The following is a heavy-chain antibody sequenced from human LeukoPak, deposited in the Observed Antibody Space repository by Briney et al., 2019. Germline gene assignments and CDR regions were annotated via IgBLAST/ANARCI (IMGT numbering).Heavy chain of an antibody. CDR3: ARVRDVYGQFDY. D-gene: IGHD5/OR15-5a*01. J-gene: IGHJ4*02. CDR1: GFTFSNHA. V-gene: IGHV3-23*01. CDR2: ISDTGGST. Sequence: GGSLRLSCAASGFTFSNHAMSWIRQAPGKGLEWASAISDTGGSTYYADSVKGRFTISRDNSKNTLYLQMDSLRAEDTAVYYCARVRDVYGQFDYWGQGTLVTVSS.